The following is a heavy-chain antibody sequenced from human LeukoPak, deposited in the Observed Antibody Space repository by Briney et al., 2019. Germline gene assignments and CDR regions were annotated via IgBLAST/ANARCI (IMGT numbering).Heavy chain of an antibody. CDR2: ISSSSSYI. J-gene: IGHJ4*02. Sequence: GGSLSLSCAASGFTFSSYSMNWVRQAPGKGLEWVSSISSSSSYIYYADSVKGRFTISRDNAKNSLYLQMNSLRAEDTAVYYCARTRRSRDGYNYSPPDYWGQGTLVTVSS. CDR1: GFTFSSYS. CDR3: ARTRRSRDGYNYSPPDY. D-gene: IGHD5-24*01. V-gene: IGHV3-21*01.